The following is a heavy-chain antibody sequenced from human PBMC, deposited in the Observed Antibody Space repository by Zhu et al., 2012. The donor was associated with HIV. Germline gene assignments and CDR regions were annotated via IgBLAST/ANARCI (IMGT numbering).Heavy chain of an antibody. Sequence: QVHLQESGPGLVKPSETLSLTCTVSGGSIISPDYHWGWIRQPPGKGLEWIGSIYFSGGTYYNSSLKSRVSISVDTSKNQFSLKLSSVSAADTSIYYCARHVSTIIAFDVWGQGTMVXVSS. CDR1: GGSIISPDYH. CDR3: ARHVSTIIAFDV. D-gene: IGHD5/OR15-5a*01. CDR2: IYFSGGT. J-gene: IGHJ3*01. V-gene: IGHV4-39*01.